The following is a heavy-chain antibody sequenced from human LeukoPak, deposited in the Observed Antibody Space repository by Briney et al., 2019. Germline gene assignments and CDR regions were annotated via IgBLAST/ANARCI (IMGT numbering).Heavy chain of an antibody. CDR3: ARAGYYQTVGATTVDY. D-gene: IGHD1-26*01. CDR2: IRYDGSYR. Sequence: GGSLRLSCVASGLTFRNHAMHWVRQAPGKGLEWVAFIRYDGSYRYYLDSVKGRFTISRDNSKNTLYLQMNSLRAEDTAVYYCARAGYYQTVGATTVDYWGQGTLVTVSS. CDR1: GLTFRNHA. V-gene: IGHV3-30*02. J-gene: IGHJ4*02.